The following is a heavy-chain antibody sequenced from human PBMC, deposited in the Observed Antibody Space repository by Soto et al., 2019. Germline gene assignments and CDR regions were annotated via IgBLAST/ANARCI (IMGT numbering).Heavy chain of an antibody. V-gene: IGHV1-18*01. D-gene: IGHD2-8*02. J-gene: IGHJ4*02. Sequence: ASVKVSCKAFGYTFTSYGISWVRQAPGQGLEWMGWISAYNGNTNFAQKLQGRVTLTTDTSTSTAYMELRSLTSDDTAVYYCARDSINRAASNTGPFRLWGQGTLVTVSS. CDR3: ARDSINRAASNTGPFRL. CDR2: ISAYNGNT. CDR1: GYTFTSYG.